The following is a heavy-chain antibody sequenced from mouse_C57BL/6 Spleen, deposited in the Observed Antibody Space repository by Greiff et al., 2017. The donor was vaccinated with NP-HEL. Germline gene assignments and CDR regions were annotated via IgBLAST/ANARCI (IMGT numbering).Heavy chain of an antibody. CDR3: ARDDGYYPYWYFDV. Sequence: EVKLMESGGGLVKPGGSLKPSCPASGFPFSSYAFSWVRQTPEKRLEWVATISDGGSYTYYPDNVKGRFTISRDNAKNNLYLQMSHLKSEDTAMYYCARDDGYYPYWYFDVWGTGTTVTVSS. D-gene: IGHD2-3*01. V-gene: IGHV5-4*01. CDR1: GFPFSSYA. CDR2: ISDGGSYT. J-gene: IGHJ1*03.